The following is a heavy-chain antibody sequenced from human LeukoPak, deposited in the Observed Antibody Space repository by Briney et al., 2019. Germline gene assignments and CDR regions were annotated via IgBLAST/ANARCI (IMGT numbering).Heavy chain of an antibody. CDR1: GYTLTGYY. V-gene: IGHV1-2*02. D-gene: IGHD6-19*01. CDR2: INPNTGAT. J-gene: IGHJ4*02. CDR3: ARDRVGSGWPRPYYFEV. Sequence: GAPVKVSCKASGYTLTGYYLHWVRQAPGQGLEWMGWINPNTGATHSAQKFQGRITMTRDTSISTAYMDLSRLRSDDTAVYYCARDRVGSGWPRPYYFEVWGQGTLVTVSS.